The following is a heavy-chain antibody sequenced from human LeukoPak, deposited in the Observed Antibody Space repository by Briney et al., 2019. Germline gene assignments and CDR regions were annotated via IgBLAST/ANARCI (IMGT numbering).Heavy chain of an antibody. Sequence: GGSLRLSCAASGFTFSSYSMNWVRQAPGKGLEWVSSISSSSSYIYYADSVKGRFTISRDNAKNSLYLQMNSLRAEDTAVYYCARDREPYYDILTGYYATAQYYFDYWGQGTLVTVSS. CDR1: GFTFSSYS. D-gene: IGHD3-9*01. J-gene: IGHJ4*02. CDR2: ISSSSSYI. CDR3: ARDREPYYDILTGYYATAQYYFDY. V-gene: IGHV3-21*01.